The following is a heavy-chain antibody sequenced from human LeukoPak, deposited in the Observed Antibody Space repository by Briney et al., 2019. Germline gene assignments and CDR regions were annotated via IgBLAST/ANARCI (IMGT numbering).Heavy chain of an antibody. J-gene: IGHJ4*02. CDR3: ARGRIARLPYFDY. Sequence: SETLSLTCAVYGGSFSGYYWSWIRQPPGKGLEWIGEINHSGSTNYNPSLKSRVTISVDASKNQFSLKLSSVTAADTAVYYCARGRIARLPYFDYWGQGTLVTVSS. CDR1: GGSFSGYY. CDR2: INHSGST. D-gene: IGHD5-18*01. V-gene: IGHV4-34*01.